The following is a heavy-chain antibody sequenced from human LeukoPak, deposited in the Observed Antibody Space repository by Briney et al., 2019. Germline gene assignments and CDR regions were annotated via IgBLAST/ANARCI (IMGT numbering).Heavy chain of an antibody. J-gene: IGHJ6*03. V-gene: IGHV3-48*04. CDR3: AKRYSPDARYTDV. D-gene: IGHD1-1*01. CDR1: GFTFSRYS. Sequence: GGSLRLSCAASGFTFSRYSMNWVRQAPGKGLEWVSYISRSSSTIHYADSVKGRFTISRDNAKSSLFLQMNSLRAEDTAVYYCAKRYSPDARYTDVWGKGTTVTVSS. CDR2: ISRSSSTI.